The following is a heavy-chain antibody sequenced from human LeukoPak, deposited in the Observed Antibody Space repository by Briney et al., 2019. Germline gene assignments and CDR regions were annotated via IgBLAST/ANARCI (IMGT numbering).Heavy chain of an antibody. V-gene: IGHV3-74*01. CDR1: GFTFSSYW. J-gene: IGHJ4*02. D-gene: IGHD3-22*01. CDR3: AKRGNSSGYYYDY. CDR2: INSDGSST. Sequence: GGSLRLSCAASGFTFSSYWMHWVRQAPGKGLVWVSRINSDGSSTSYADSVRGRFSISRDNSKNTLYLQMNSLRAEDTAVYYCAKRGNSSGYYYDYWGQGTLVTVSS.